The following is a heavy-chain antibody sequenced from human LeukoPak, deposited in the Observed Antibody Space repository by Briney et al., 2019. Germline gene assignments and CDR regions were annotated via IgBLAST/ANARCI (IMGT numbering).Heavy chain of an antibody. CDR1: GGSISSGGYY. J-gene: IGHJ4*02. CDR3: ARGYCSGTSCYISYYFDY. V-gene: IGHV4-61*08. D-gene: IGHD2-2*02. Sequence: PSQTLSLTCTVSGGSISSGGYYRSWIRQPPGKGLEWIGYIYSSGSTNYNPSLKSRVTISVDTSKNQFSLKLSSVTAADTAVYYCARGYCSGTSCYISYYFDYWGQGTLVTVSS. CDR2: IYSSGST.